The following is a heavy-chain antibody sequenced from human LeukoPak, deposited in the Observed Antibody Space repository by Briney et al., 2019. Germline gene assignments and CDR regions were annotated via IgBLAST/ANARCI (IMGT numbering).Heavy chain of an antibody. D-gene: IGHD4-17*01. CDR2: INSDGSST. V-gene: IGHV3-74*01. J-gene: IGHJ4*02. Sequence: GGSLRLSCAASGFTFSSYWMHWVRQAPGKGLVWVSRINSDGSSTSYADSVKGRFTISRDNAKNTLYLQMNSLRAEDTAVYYCARLRGTYGDYAMNYWGQGTLVTVSS. CDR1: GFTFSSYW. CDR3: ARLRGTYGDYAMNY.